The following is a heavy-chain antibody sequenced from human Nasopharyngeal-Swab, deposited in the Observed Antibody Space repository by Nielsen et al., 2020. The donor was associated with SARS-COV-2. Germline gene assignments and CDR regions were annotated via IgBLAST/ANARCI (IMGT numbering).Heavy chain of an antibody. D-gene: IGHD6-19*01. CDR3: ARLLFGYSSGWYYFYGIDV. Sequence: GESLKISCKGSGYNFTSYWIGWVRQMPGKGLEWMGIIYPGDSDTRYSPSFQGQVTISADKSISTAYLQWSSLKASDTAMYYCARLLFGYSSGWYYFYGIDVWGQGTTVTVSS. CDR2: IYPGDSDT. V-gene: IGHV5-51*01. J-gene: IGHJ6*02. CDR1: GYNFTSYW.